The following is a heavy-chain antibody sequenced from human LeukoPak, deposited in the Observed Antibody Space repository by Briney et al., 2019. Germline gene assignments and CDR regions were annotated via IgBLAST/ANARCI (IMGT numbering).Heavy chain of an antibody. CDR2: ISGSGGST. V-gene: IGHV3-23*01. D-gene: IGHD6-19*01. Sequence: GGSLRLSCAASGFTFSSYAMSWVRQAPGKGLEWVSAISGSGGSTYYPHSVKGRFTISSANSKTPLYPQLNSLRAEDTAVYYCAKVSSGWFVDYWGQGTLVTVSS. J-gene: IGHJ4*02. CDR1: GFTFSSYA. CDR3: AKVSSGWFVDY.